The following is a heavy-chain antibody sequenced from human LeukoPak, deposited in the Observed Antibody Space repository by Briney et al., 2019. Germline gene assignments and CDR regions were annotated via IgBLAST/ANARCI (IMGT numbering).Heavy chain of an antibody. CDR3: ARNGRVRRVVRDLFEY. V-gene: IGHV1-18*01. Sequence: ASVRVSCKTSGYTFTDYDITWVRQAPGQGLEWMGRVSPYNGNTYYSQRFQDRVTITKDTSTGTAYMDLRNLRTDDTAMYYCARNGRVRRVVRDLFEYWGQGTLVAVSS. J-gene: IGHJ4*02. CDR2: VSPYNGNT. CDR1: GYTFTDYD. D-gene: IGHD3-10*01.